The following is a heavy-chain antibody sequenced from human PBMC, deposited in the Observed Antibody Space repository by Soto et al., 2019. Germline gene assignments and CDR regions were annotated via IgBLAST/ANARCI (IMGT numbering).Heavy chain of an antibody. CDR3: ARDKGPVQQWLLVSYYGMDV. D-gene: IGHD5-18*01. J-gene: IGHJ6*02. Sequence: EVQLVESGGGLVQPGGSLRLSCAASGFTFSSYSMNWVRQAPGTGLEWVSYISSSSSTIYYADSVKGRFTISRDNAKNSLYLQMNSLRVEDTAVYYCARDKGPVQQWLLVSYYGMDVWGQGTMVTVSS. V-gene: IGHV3-48*01. CDR2: ISSSSSTI. CDR1: GFTFSSYS.